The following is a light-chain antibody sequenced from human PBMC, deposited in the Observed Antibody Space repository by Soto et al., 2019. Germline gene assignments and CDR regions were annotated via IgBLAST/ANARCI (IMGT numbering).Light chain of an antibody. V-gene: IGLV1-51*02. CDR1: SSNIGNNY. Sequence: QSVLTQPPSVSAAPGQKVTISCSVSSSNIGNNYVSWYQKLPGTAPKLLIYESNRRPSGIPDRFSGSKSGTSATLGITGLQTGDEADYNCGTWDHTLSGFVFGTGTKVTVL. CDR3: GTWDHTLSGFV. J-gene: IGLJ1*01. CDR2: ESN.